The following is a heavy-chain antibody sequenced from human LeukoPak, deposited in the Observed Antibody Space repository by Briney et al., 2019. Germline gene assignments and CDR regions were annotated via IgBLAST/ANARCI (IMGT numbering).Heavy chain of an antibody. J-gene: IGHJ3*01. Sequence: GGSLRLSCAASGFTVSSNYMSWVRQAPGKGLEWVSLIYSGSSTYHADSVKGRFTISRDNSKDTVYLQMNSLRAEDTAIYCARDIELSTWGPGTMVTVSS. D-gene: IGHD3-16*02. CDR3: ARDIELST. V-gene: IGHV3-53*01. CDR2: IYSGSST. CDR1: GFTVSSNY.